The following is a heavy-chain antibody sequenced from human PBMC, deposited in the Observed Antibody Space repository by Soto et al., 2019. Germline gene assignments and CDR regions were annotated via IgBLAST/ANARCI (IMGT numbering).Heavy chain of an antibody. V-gene: IGHV4-39*01. D-gene: IGHD2-2*01. Sequence: SETLSLTCTVSGGAVTSSGYYWGWIRQPPGKGLEWIGTIYSSGNSFYNPSLKSRVTIFVDTSKNQLSLKVSSVTAADTAVYYCARHYRPAASNYFDPWGQGTMVTVSS. CDR1: GGAVTSSGYY. J-gene: IGHJ5*02. CDR2: IYSSGNS. CDR3: ARHYRPAASNYFDP.